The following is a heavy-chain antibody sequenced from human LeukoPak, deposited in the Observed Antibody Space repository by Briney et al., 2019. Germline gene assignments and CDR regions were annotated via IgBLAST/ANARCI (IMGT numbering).Heavy chain of an antibody. Sequence: PGGSLRLSCAASGFXFSSYAIHWVRQAPDKGLEWVAVTSFDGSQKYYADSVKGRFTISRDNSKNTLYLQMNSLRAEDTAVYYCARDGLRYNWNDFDYWGQGTLVTVSS. CDR3: ARDGLRYNWNDFDY. CDR1: GFXFSSYA. V-gene: IGHV3-30-3*01. J-gene: IGHJ4*02. D-gene: IGHD1-1*01. CDR2: TSFDGSQK.